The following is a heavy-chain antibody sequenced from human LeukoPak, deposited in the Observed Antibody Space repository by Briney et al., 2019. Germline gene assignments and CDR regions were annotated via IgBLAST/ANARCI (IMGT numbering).Heavy chain of an antibody. D-gene: IGHD1-26*01. V-gene: IGHV4-34*01. J-gene: IGHJ6*02. CDR2: INHSGST. CDR3: ARGVGVRLRMDV. CDR1: GGSFSGYT. Sequence: SETLSLTCAVYGGSFSGYTWSWFRHPPGKGLEWIGEINHSGSTNYNPSLKSRVTISVDTSKNQFSLKLSSVTAADTAVYYCARGVGVRLRMDVWGQGTTVTVSS.